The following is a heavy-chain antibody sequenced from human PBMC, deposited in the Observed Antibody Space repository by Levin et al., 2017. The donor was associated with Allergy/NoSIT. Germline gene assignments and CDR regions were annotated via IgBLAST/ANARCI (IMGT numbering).Heavy chain of an antibody. J-gene: IGHJ1*01. CDR1: GFTFSNAW. V-gene: IGHV3-15*01. D-gene: IGHD6-13*01. Sequence: GESLKISCAASGFTFSNAWMSWVRQAPGKGLEWVGRIKSKTDGGTTDYAAPVKGRFTISRDDSKNTLYLQMNSLKTEDTAVYYCTTDLSAAGTPASVQHWGQGTLVTVSS. CDR2: IKSKTDGGTT. CDR3: TTDLSAAGTPASVQH.